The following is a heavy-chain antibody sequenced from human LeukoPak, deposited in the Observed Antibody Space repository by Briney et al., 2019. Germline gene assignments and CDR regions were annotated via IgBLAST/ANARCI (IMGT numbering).Heavy chain of an antibody. CDR1: GFTFSSYW. V-gene: IGHV3-7*01. J-gene: IGHJ4*02. CDR3: ARGYYYGSGIFDY. Sequence: TGGSLRLSCAASGFTFSSYWMSWVRQAPGKGLEWVANIKQDGSEKYYVDSVKGRFTISRDSAKNSLYLQMNSLRAEDTAVYYCARGYYYGSGIFDYWGQGTLVTVSS. CDR2: IKQDGSEK. D-gene: IGHD3-10*01.